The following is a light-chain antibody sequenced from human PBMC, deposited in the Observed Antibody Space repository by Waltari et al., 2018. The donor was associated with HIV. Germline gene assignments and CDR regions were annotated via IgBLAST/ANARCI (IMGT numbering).Light chain of an antibody. CDR2: EDS. J-gene: IGLJ3*02. CDR1: ALPKKY. Sequence: SYELTQPPSVSVSPGQTARINFSGHALPKKYAYWYQQRSGQAPVLVIYEDSKRHSGIPERFSGSSSGTMVTLTISGAQVEDEADYYCYSTDITSHQRVFGGGTKLTVL. CDR3: YSTDITSHQRV. V-gene: IGLV3-10*01.